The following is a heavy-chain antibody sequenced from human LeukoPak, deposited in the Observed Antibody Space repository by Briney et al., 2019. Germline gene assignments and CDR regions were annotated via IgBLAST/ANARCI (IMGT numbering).Heavy chain of an antibody. CDR2: IYYSGNT. CDR3: ARTGYYAQYFDY. Sequence: SETLSLTCTVSGGSISNTNYSWGWIRQPPGKGLEWIGNIYYSGNTYYNPSLKSRVTISVDTSKNQFSLKLSSVTAADTAVYYCARTGYYAQYFDYWGQGTLVTVSS. CDR1: GGSISNTNYS. J-gene: IGHJ4*02. D-gene: IGHD3-9*01. V-gene: IGHV4-39*07.